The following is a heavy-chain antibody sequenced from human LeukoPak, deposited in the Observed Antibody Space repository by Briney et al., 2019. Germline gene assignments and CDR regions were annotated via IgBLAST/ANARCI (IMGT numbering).Heavy chain of an antibody. J-gene: IGHJ5*02. CDR2: INWSGGIT. Sequence: GGSLRLSCAASGFTFSTFAMIWVRQPPGKGLEWVSSINWSGGITNYADSVKGRFTISRDNAKNSLYLQMNSLRAEDTALYYCARWGNSNWFDPWGQGTLVSVSS. CDR1: GFTFSTFA. CDR3: ARWGNSNWFDP. V-gene: IGHV3-20*04. D-gene: IGHD1-1*01.